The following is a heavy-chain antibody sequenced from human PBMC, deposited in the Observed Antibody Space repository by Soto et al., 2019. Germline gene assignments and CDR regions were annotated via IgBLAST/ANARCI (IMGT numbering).Heavy chain of an antibody. J-gene: IGHJ4*02. CDR3: ARVPRRIAVAADGEYYFDY. Sequence: GGSLRLSCAASGFTFSDYYMSWIRQAPGKGLEWVSYISSSGSTIYYADSVKGRFTISRDNAKNSLYLQMNSLRAEDTAVYYCARVPRRIAVAADGEYYFDYWGQGTLVTVSS. V-gene: IGHV3-11*01. D-gene: IGHD6-19*01. CDR2: ISSSGSTI. CDR1: GFTFSDYY.